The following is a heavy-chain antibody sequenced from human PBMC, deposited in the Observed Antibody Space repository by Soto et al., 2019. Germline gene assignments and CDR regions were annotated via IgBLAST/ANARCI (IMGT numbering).Heavy chain of an antibody. D-gene: IGHD3-10*01. CDR3: ARPGGTMVRGVPPTQVYYYGMDV. Sequence: ASVKVSCKASGYTFTSYGISWVRQAPGQGLEWMGWISAYNGTANYAQKLQGRVTMTTDESTSTAYMELSSLRSEDTAVYYCARPGGTMVRGVPPTQVYYYGMDVWGQGTTVTVSS. J-gene: IGHJ6*02. V-gene: IGHV1-18*01. CDR1: GYTFTSYG. CDR2: ISAYNGTA.